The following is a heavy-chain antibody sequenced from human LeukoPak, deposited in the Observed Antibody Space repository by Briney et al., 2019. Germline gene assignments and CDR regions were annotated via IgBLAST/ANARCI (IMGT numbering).Heavy chain of an antibody. CDR1: GFTFSSYW. D-gene: IGHD2-8*01. CDR3: ATGPASYCTNSTCDFDY. J-gene: IGHJ4*02. V-gene: IGHV3-7*01. CDR2: IKQDGSEK. Sequence: GGSLRLSCAASGFTFSSYWMSWVRQAPGKGLEWVANIKQDGSEKYYVDSVKGRFTISRDNLKNSLYLQMNNLGAEDTAIYYWATGPASYCTNSTCDFDYWGQGTLVTVSS.